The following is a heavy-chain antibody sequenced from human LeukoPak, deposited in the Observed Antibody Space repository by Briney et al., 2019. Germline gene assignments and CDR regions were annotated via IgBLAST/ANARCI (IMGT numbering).Heavy chain of an antibody. V-gene: IGHV4-59*08. CDR2: IYYSGST. D-gene: IGHD6-13*01. CDR1: GGSISSYY. CDR3: ARGIAAAGTSGWFDP. Sequence: TSETLSLTCTVSGGSISSYYWSWIRQPPGKGLEWIGYIYYSGSTNYNPSLKSRVTISVDTSKNQFSLKLSSVTAADTAVYYCARGIAAAGTSGWFDPWGQGTLVTVSS. J-gene: IGHJ5*02.